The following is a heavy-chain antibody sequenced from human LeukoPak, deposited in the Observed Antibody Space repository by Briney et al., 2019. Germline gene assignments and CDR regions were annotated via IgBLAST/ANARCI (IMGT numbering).Heavy chain of an antibody. Sequence: GGSLRLSCAASGFTFGTHAMTWVRQAPGKGLEWVSGMSGRGDTSYYAGSVKGRFTISRDNSKNTLFLQMNSLRAEDTAAYYCAKLAGIRGWFVYYFDYWGQGTLVTVS. V-gene: IGHV3-23*01. CDR1: GFTFGTHA. D-gene: IGHD6-19*01. CDR3: AKLAGIRGWFVYYFDY. J-gene: IGHJ4*02. CDR2: MSGRGDTS.